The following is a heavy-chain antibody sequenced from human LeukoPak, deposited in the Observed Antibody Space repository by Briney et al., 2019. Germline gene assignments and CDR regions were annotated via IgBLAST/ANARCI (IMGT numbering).Heavy chain of an antibody. J-gene: IGHJ4*02. CDR1: GFTFSGYA. D-gene: IGHD3-22*01. Sequence: GGSLRLSCAASGFTFSGYAMSWVRQAPGKGLEWVSVIYSGGSTYYADSVKGRFTISRDNSKNTLYLQMNSLRAEDTAVYYCARHYYDSSGYYSEVFDYWGQGTLVTVSS. CDR2: IYSGGST. CDR3: ARHYYDSSGYYSEVFDY. V-gene: IGHV3-66*04.